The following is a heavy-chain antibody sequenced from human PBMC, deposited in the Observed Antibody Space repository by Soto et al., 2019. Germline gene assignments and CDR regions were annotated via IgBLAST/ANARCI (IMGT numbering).Heavy chain of an antibody. J-gene: IGHJ4*02. Sequence: EVQLVESGGGLVQPGRSLRLSCAASGFTFDDYAMHWVRQAPGKGLEWVSGISWNSGSIGCADSVKGRFTISRDNAKNSLYLQMNSLRAEDTALYYCARGVATRKKLDYWGQGTLVTVSS. CDR2: ISWNSGSI. CDR1: GFTFDDYA. CDR3: ARGVATRKKLDY. V-gene: IGHV3-9*01. D-gene: IGHD5-12*01.